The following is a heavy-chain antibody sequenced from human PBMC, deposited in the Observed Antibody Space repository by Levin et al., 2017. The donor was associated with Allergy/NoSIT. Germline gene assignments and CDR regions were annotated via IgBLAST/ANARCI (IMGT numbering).Heavy chain of an antibody. J-gene: IGHJ6*03. V-gene: IGHV5-10-1*01. D-gene: IGHD3-9*01. Sequence: LGESLKISCKGSGYSFTSYWISWVRQMPGKGLEWMGRIDPSDSYTNYSPSFQGHVTISADKSISTAYLQWSSLKASDTAMYYCARHALPLRDILTGYHIFSYMDVWGKGTTVTVSS. CDR3: ARHALPLRDILTGYHIFSYMDV. CDR2: IDPSDSYT. CDR1: GYSFTSYW.